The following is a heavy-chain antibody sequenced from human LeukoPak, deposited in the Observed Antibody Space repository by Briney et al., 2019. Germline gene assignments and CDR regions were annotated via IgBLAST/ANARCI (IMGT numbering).Heavy chain of an antibody. CDR1: GFTFNNYA. V-gene: IGHV3-23*01. CDR2: ISDGGDST. D-gene: IGHD3-22*01. Sequence: GGSLRLSCAASGFTFNNYAMRWVRQAPGKGLEWVSGISDGGDSTFYADSVKGRFTISKDTSKNTLFLHLTSLRAEDTAMYYCAGAKESNYDKSGYFPLDYWGQGTLVTVSS. J-gene: IGHJ4*02. CDR3: AGAKESNYDKSGYFPLDY.